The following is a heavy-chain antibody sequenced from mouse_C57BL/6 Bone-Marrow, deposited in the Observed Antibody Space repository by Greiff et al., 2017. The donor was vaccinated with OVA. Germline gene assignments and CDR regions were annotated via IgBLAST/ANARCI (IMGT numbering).Heavy chain of an antibody. V-gene: IGHV1-42*01. J-gene: IGHJ3*01. CDR2: INPSTGGT. Sequence: VQLQQSGPELVKPGASVKISCKASGYSFTGYYMNWVKQSPEKSLEWIGEINPSTGGTTSNQKFKAKATLTVDKSSSTACMQLKSLTSEDSAVYYCARGGFTTELSYWGQGTLVTVSA. CDR3: ARGGFTTELSY. D-gene: IGHD1-1*01. CDR1: GYSFTGYY.